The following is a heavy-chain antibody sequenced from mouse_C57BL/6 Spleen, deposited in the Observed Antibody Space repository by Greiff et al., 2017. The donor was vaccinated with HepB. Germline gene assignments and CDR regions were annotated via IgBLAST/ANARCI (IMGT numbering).Heavy chain of an antibody. D-gene: IGHD1-1*01. J-gene: IGHJ1*03. CDR1: GYSITSGYD. CDR3: ARDSYYYGSSHWYFDV. Sequence: EVQLQESGPGMVKPSQSLSLTCTVTGYSITSGYDWHWIRHFPGNKLEWMGYISYSGSTNYNPSLKSRISITHDTSKNHFFLKLNSVTTEDTATYYCARDSYYYGSSHWYFDVWGTGTTVTVSS. CDR2: ISYSGST. V-gene: IGHV3-1*01.